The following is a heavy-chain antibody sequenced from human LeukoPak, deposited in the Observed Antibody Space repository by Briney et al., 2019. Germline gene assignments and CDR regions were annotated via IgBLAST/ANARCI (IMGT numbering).Heavy chain of an antibody. CDR3: ARGGFTAARPDAFDI. V-gene: IGHV1-2*02. Sequence: ASVKVSCKASGYTFTGYYMHWVRRAPGQGLEWMGWINPNSGGTNYAQKFQGRVTMTRDTSISTAYMELSRLRSDDTAVYYCARGGFTAARPDAFDIWGQGTMVTVSS. J-gene: IGHJ3*02. CDR1: GYTFTGYY. D-gene: IGHD6-6*01. CDR2: INPNSGGT.